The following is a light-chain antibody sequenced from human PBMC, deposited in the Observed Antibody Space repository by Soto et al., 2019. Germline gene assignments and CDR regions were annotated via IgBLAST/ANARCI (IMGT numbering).Light chain of an antibody. CDR1: QSGSSY. CDR3: QQYSISPRT. V-gene: IGKV3-20*01. J-gene: IGKJ1*01. CDR2: GAS. Sequence: EIVWTQSPGTLSLSPGERATLSCRASQSGSSYLAWYQQKPGHAPRLLIDGASSRATGIPDRFSGSGSGTDFTLTISRLELEDVAVYYCQQYSISPRTVGQGTKVEIK.